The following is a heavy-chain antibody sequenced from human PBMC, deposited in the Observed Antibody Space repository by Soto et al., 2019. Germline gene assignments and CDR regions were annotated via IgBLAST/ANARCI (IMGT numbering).Heavy chain of an antibody. V-gene: IGHV4-34*04. CDR1: GGPISGFY. J-gene: IGHJ6*02. Sequence: SETLSATCAVSGGPISGFYWRCIRQSPVKGLEWIGQIDHSVPTNHNSALRSRPAVSVDMSKNQFSLTLTSVTAADTAVYYCPRGTDYTQSASYHYGLDVWGQGTTLTVSS. CDR2: IDHSVPT. CDR3: PRGTDYTQSASYHYGLDV. D-gene: IGHD4-4*01.